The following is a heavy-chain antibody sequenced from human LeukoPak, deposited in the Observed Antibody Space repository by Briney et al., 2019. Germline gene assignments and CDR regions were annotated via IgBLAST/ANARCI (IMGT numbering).Heavy chain of an antibody. V-gene: IGHV1-46*01. CDR1: GYTFTSYY. CDR3: ARDRTLGDSSGYSDY. D-gene: IGHD3-22*01. CDR2: INPSGGST. J-gene: IGHJ4*02. Sequence: GASVKVSCKASGYTFTSYYVHWVRQAPGQGLEWMGIINPSGGSTSYAQKFQGRVTMTRDTSTSTVYMELSSLRSEDTAVYYCARDRTLGDSSGYSDYWGQGTLVTVSS.